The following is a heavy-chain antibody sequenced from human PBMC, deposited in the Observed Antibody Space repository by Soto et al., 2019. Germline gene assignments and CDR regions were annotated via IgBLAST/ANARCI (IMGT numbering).Heavy chain of an antibody. CDR1: GYTFTGYY. J-gene: IGHJ6*02. CDR3: AIPYYGSGSYYPDYYYYYGLDV. CDR2: INPNSGGT. Sequence: VASVKVSCKASGYTFTGYYMHWVREAPGQGLEWMGWINPNSGGTNYAQKFQGWVTMTRDTSISTAYMELSRLRSDDTAVYYCAIPYYGSGSYYPDYYYYYGLDVWGQGTTVTVSS. V-gene: IGHV1-2*04. D-gene: IGHD3-10*01.